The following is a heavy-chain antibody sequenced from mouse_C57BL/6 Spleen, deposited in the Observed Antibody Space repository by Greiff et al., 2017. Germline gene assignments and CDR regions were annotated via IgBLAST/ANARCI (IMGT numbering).Heavy chain of an antibody. D-gene: IGHD1-1*01. CDR1: GFTFSSYA. CDR3: TRGRDYYGSRYFDV. Sequence: VKLVESGEGLVKPGGSLKLSCAASGFTFSSYAMSWVRQTPEKRLEWVAYISSGGDYIYYADTVKGRFPISRDNARNTLYLQMSSLKSEDTAMYYCTRGRDYYGSRYFDVWGTGTTVTVSS. J-gene: IGHJ1*03. V-gene: IGHV5-9-1*02. CDR2: ISSGGDYI.